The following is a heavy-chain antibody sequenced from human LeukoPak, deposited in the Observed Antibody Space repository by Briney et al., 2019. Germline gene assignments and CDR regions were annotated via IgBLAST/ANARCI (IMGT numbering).Heavy chain of an antibody. CDR2: IYSGGST. Sequence: GGSLRLSCAASGFTVSSNYMSWVRQAPGKGLEWVSVIYSGGSTYYADSVKGRFTISRDNSKNTLYLQMNSLRAEDTAVYYCAREPSGSSWYSLGAFDIWGQGTMVTVSS. D-gene: IGHD6-13*01. V-gene: IGHV3-66*01. J-gene: IGHJ3*02. CDR3: AREPSGSSWYSLGAFDI. CDR1: GFTVSSNY.